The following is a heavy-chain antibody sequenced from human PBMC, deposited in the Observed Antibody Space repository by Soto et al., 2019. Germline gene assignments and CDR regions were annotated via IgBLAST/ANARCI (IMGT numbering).Heavy chain of an antibody. Sequence: PGGSLRLSCAASGFTFSSYAMHWVRQAPGKGLEWVAVISYDGSNKYYADSVKGRFTISRDNSKNTLYLQMNSLRAEDTAVYYCARGGIQLWLYYYGMDVWGQGTTVTVSS. V-gene: IGHV3-30-3*01. CDR3: ARGGIQLWLYYYGMDV. J-gene: IGHJ6*02. D-gene: IGHD5-18*01. CDR2: ISYDGSNK. CDR1: GFTFSSYA.